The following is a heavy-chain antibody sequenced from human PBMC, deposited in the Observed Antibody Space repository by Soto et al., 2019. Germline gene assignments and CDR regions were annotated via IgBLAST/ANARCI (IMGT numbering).Heavy chain of an antibody. J-gene: IGHJ4*02. D-gene: IGHD6-19*01. CDR3: ARDLGAGLVDY. CDR1: GYTFTSYA. V-gene: IGHV1-18*01. CDR2: ISAYNGNT. Sequence: QVQLVQSGAEVKKPGASVKVSCKASGYTFTSYAITWVRQAPGQGLEWVGWISAYNGNTNSAQKLQGRVTMTTDTSTSTAYIELRSLRSDDTAVYYCARDLGAGLVDYWGQGTLVTVSS.